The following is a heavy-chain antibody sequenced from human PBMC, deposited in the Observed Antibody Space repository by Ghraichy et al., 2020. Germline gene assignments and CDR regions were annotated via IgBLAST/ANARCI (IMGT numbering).Heavy chain of an antibody. CDR2: IYHSGST. D-gene: IGHD2-15*01. J-gene: IGHJ6*02. CDR3: ARDNCSGGSCYFYGMDV. Sequence: SETLSLTCAVSGGSISSSNWWSWVRQPPGKGLEWIGEIYHSGSTNYNPSLKSRVTISVDKSKNQFSLKLSSVTAADTAVYYCARDNCSGGSCYFYGMDVWGQGTTVTVSS. CDR1: GGSISSSNW. V-gene: IGHV4-4*02.